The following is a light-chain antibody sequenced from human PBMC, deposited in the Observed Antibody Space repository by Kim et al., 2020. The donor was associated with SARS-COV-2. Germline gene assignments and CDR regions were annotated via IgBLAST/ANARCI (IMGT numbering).Light chain of an antibody. CDR1: QSISRY. V-gene: IGKV1-39*01. CDR2: DTS. Sequence: ASVGDRVTITCRASQSISRYLKWYQQRPGKAPKLLIYDTSTLQSGVPSRFSGSGSGTDFTLTISSLQPEDFATYHCQQSYTTRLTFGGGTKVDIK. CDR3: QQSYTTRLT. J-gene: IGKJ4*01.